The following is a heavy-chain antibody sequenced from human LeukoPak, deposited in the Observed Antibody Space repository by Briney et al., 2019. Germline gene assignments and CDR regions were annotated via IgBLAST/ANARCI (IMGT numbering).Heavy chain of an antibody. J-gene: IGHJ5*02. CDR1: GYTFTGYY. Sequence: ASVKVSCKASGYTFTGYYMHWVRQAPGQGLEWMGWINPNSGSTNYAQKLQGRVTMTRDTSISTAYMELSRLRSDDTAVYYCARSRRSWFDPWGQGTLVTVSS. CDR3: ARSRRSWFDP. V-gene: IGHV1-2*02. CDR2: INPNSGST.